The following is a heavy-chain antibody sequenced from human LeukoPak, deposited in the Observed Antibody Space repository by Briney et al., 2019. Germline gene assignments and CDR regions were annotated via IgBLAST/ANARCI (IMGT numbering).Heavy chain of an antibody. CDR1: GYTYSRYG. D-gene: IGHD2-15*01. CDR3: ARDDLDCSGGTRYPDDF. J-gene: IGHJ4*02. CDR2: ISAYNGNI. V-gene: IGHV1-18*01. Sequence: ASVTVSSKASGYTYSRYGISWVRQAPGQGLEWMGWISAYNGNIKYAQKFQGRVTMTTDTSTSTAYMELRSLRSDDTAMYFCARDDLDCSGGTRYPDDFWGQGTLVTVSS.